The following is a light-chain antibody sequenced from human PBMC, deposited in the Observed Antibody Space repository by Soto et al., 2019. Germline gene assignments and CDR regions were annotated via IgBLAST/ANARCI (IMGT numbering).Light chain of an antibody. CDR1: QDISSA. Sequence: AIQWTQSPSSLSASVGERVTITCRASQDISSALAWYQQKPGKAPKLLIYDASGLESGVPSRFSGSGSGTDFTLTISSLQPEDFAAYYCQHFNNYPLTVGGGTKVDIK. V-gene: IGKV1D-13*01. CDR3: QHFNNYPLT. J-gene: IGKJ4*01. CDR2: DAS.